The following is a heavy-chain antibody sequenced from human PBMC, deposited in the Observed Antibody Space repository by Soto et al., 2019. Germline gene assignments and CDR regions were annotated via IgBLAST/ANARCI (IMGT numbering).Heavy chain of an antibody. CDR2: IYYSGST. CDR1: GGSISSSSYY. CDR3: PGGRFYYYGMDV. V-gene: IGHV4-39*01. Sequence: SETLSLTCTVSGGSISSSSYYWGWIRQPPGKGLEWIGSIYYSGSTYYNPSLKSRVTISVDTSKNQFSQKLSSVTAADTAVYYCPGGRFYYYGMDVWGQGTTVTVSS. J-gene: IGHJ6*02. D-gene: IGHD3-16*01.